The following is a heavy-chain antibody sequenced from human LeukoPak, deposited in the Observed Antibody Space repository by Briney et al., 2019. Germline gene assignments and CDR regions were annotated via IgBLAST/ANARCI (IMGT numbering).Heavy chain of an antibody. CDR2: INQDGSEK. V-gene: IGHV3-7*03. J-gene: IGHJ6*03. Sequence: PGGSLRLSCAASGFTFSSYWMSWVRQAPGKGLEWVASINQDGSEKYYVDSVKGRFTISRDNAKNSLYLQMNSLKTEDTAVYYCAREGKRITMVRGVITPRGYYYMDVWGKGTTVTVSS. D-gene: IGHD3-10*01. CDR3: AREGKRITMVRGVITPRGYYYMDV. CDR1: GFTFSSYW.